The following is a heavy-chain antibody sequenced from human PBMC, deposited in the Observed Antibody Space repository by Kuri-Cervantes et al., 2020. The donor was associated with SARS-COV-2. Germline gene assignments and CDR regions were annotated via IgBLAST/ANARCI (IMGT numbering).Heavy chain of an antibody. CDR3: ASGGIAAADSFDY. CDR1: GGSFSGYY. D-gene: IGHD6-13*01. CDR2: INHSGST. V-gene: IGHV4-34*01. Sequence: SQTLSLTCAVYGGSFSGYYWSWIRQPPGKGLEWIGEINHSGSTNYNPSLKSRVTISVDTSKNQFSLQLNSVTPEDTAVYYCASGGIAAADSFDYWGQGTLVTVSS. J-gene: IGHJ4*02.